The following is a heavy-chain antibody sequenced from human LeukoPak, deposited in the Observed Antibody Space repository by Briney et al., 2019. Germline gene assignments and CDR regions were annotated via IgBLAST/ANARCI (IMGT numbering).Heavy chain of an antibody. Sequence: SETLSLTCSVSGGSISSSSYYWGWIRQPPGKGLEWIGSIHYSGSTYYNTSLKSRVTTSVDTSKNQFSLKLSSVTAADTAVYYCASPSIVGATGRRNDAFDIWGQGTMVAVFS. CDR1: GGSISSSSYY. CDR2: IHYSGST. D-gene: IGHD1-26*01. CDR3: ASPSIVGATGRRNDAFDI. J-gene: IGHJ3*02. V-gene: IGHV4-39*01.